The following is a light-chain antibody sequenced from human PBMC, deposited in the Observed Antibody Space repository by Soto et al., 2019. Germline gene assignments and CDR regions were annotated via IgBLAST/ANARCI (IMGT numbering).Light chain of an antibody. CDR3: FSYAGDSVYV. Sequence: QSVLTKPASVSGSPRQSITISCTGTNSDVGSYNLVSWFQRHPGKAPKLVIYEVTKRPSGVSDRFSGSKSGNTASLTISGLQAEDEADYYCFSYAGDSVYVFGTGTKVTVL. CDR1: NSDVGSYNL. CDR2: EVT. J-gene: IGLJ1*01. V-gene: IGLV2-23*02.